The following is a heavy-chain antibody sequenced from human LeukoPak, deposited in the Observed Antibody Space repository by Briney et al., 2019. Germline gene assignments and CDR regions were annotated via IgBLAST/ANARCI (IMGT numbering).Heavy chain of an antibody. Sequence: PGXXLRLSCAASGFTFSSYAMSWVRQAPGKGLEWVSAISGSGGTTYYADSVKGRFTISRDNSKNTLYLQMNSLRAEDTAVYYCAKIPNVLDYYYDSSGPNDYWGQGTLVTVSS. D-gene: IGHD3-22*01. CDR2: ISGSGGTT. CDR1: GFTFSSYA. CDR3: AKIPNVLDYYYDSSGPNDY. V-gene: IGHV3-23*01. J-gene: IGHJ4*02.